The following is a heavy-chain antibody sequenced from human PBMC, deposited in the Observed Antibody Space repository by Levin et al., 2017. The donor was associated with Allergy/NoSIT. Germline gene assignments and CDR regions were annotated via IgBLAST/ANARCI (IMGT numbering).Heavy chain of an antibody. V-gene: IGHV3-23*01. CDR1: GFIFSTAD. Sequence: HPGGSLRLSCAASGFIFSTADMAWVRQAPGKGLEWVSTISTGGRNTYYADSVKGRFTISRDNPKNTLDLRMDSLRAEDSAIYYCAKGVAGLQLLDFDQWGQGTPVTVSS. D-gene: IGHD5-24*01. J-gene: IGHJ4*02. CDR3: AKGVAGLQLLDFDQ. CDR2: ISTGGRNT.